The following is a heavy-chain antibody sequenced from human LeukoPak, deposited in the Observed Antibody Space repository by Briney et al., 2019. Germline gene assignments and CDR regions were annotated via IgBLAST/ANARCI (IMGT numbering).Heavy chain of an antibody. V-gene: IGHV4-34*01. CDR2: INHSGST. CDR3: ARVSDYYDSSGYRKETEGLYFDY. D-gene: IGHD3-22*01. Sequence: SETLSLTCAVYGGSFSGYYWSWIRQPPGKGLEWIGEINHSGSTYYNPSLKSRVTISVDRSKNQFSLKLSSVTAADTAVYYCARVSDYYDSSGYRKETEGLYFDYWGQGTLVTVSS. J-gene: IGHJ4*02. CDR1: GGSFSGYY.